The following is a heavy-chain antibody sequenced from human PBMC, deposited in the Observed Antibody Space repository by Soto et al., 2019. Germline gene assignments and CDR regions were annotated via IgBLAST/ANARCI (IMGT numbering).Heavy chain of an antibody. CDR1: GFTFRSYV. D-gene: IGHD1-1*01. Sequence: QVQLVESGGGVVQPGASLRLSCVGSGFTFRSYVTHWVRQAPGKGLEWVALTSYDGSNKYYDDSVKGRFTISRDNSRNTVDLHMDSLRLEDTALYYCARWGTTGGLDVGGQGTLVSVSS. CDR2: TSYDGSNK. J-gene: IGHJ4*02. CDR3: ARWGTTGGLDV. V-gene: IGHV3-30*19.